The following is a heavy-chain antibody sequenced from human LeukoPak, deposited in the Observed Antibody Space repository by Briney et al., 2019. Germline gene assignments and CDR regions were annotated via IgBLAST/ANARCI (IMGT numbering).Heavy chain of an antibody. CDR3: VRILATGDLRQYDAFDI. V-gene: IGHV4-39*01. J-gene: IGHJ3*02. CDR1: GGSISSSSYY. Sequence: SETLSLTCTVSGGSISSSSYYWGWIRQPPGKGLEWIGSIYYSGSTYYNPSLKSRVTISVDTSKNQFSLKLSSVTAADTAVYYCVRILATGDLRQYDAFDIWGQGTMVTVSS. CDR2: IYYSGST. D-gene: IGHD7-27*01.